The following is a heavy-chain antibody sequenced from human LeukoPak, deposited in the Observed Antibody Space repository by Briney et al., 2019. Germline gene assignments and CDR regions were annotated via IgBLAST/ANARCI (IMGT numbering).Heavy chain of an antibody. J-gene: IGHJ4*02. V-gene: IGHV3-66*01. CDR1: GFTVSSDY. CDR2: IYSGGTT. Sequence: GGSLRLSCAASGFTVSSDYMSWVRQAPGKGLEWVSVIYSGGTTYCADSVKGRFTISRDNSKNTLHLQMNSLRAEDTAVYYCARGLPIRFDYWGQGTLVTVSS. CDR3: ARGLPIRFDY.